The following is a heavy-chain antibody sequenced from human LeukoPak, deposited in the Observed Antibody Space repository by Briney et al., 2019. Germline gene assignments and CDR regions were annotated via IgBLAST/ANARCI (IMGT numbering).Heavy chain of an antibody. CDR1: GFTFSSYR. Sequence: GGSLRLSCAASGFTFSSYRMKWVRQAPGKGLEWVSSITSTSTIYYADSVKGRFTISRDNAKNSLYLQMNSLRDEDTAVYYCASTIPHSSSSYYYYYGMDVWGQGTTVTVSS. CDR3: ASTIPHSSSSYYYYYGMDV. V-gene: IGHV3-48*02. CDR2: ITSTSTI. J-gene: IGHJ6*02. D-gene: IGHD6-13*01.